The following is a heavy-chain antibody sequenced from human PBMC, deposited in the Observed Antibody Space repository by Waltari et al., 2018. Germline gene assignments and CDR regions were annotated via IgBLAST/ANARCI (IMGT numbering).Heavy chain of an antibody. CDR3: ARSSVVVIAISAFDI. J-gene: IGHJ3*02. CDR1: GGSIRSGDYY. Sequence: QVQLQESGPGLVKPSQTLSLTCTVSGGSIRSGDYYWSWIRQPPGKGLEWIGYIYYSGSTYYTPSLKSRVTISVDTSKNQFSLKLSSVTAADTAVYYCARSSVVVIAISAFDIWGQGTMVTVSS. CDR2: IYYSGST. V-gene: IGHV4-30-4*08. D-gene: IGHD2-21*01.